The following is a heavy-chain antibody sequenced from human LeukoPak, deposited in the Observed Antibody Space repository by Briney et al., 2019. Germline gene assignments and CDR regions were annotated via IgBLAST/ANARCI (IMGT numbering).Heavy chain of an antibody. J-gene: IGHJ4*02. CDR2: ISWNSGGI. V-gene: IGHV3-9*01. Sequence: LRLSCAASGFTFDDHAMHWVRQAPGKGLEWVSGISWNSGGIAYADSVKGRFTISRDNAKNSLYLQMNSLRAEDTALYYCSRVSAYTTSSGEFDYWGQGTLVTVSS. CDR3: SRVSAYTTSSGEFDY. CDR1: GFTFDDHA. D-gene: IGHD6-6*01.